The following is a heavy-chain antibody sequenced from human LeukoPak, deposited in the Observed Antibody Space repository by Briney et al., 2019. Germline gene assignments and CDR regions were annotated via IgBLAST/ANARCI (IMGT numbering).Heavy chain of an antibody. CDR3: AKDLISAAGRGDFRH. Sequence: PGGSLRLSCAASGFTFSSYAMSWVRQAPGKGLEWVSAISGSGGSTYYADSVKGRFTISRDNSKNTLYLEMNSLRAEDTAVYYCAKDLISAAGRGDFRHWGQGTLVTVYS. CDR1: GFTFSSYA. V-gene: IGHV3-23*01. J-gene: IGHJ1*01. D-gene: IGHD6-13*01. CDR2: ISGSGGST.